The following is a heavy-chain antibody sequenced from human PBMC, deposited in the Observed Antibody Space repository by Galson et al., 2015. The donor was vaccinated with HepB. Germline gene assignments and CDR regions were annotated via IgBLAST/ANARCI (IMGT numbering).Heavy chain of an antibody. CDR2: INPSGGST. CDR3: AREPYSSSSGSPGSFVSGFDY. J-gene: IGHJ4*02. CDR1: GYTFTSYY. Sequence: SVKVSCKASGYTFTSYYMHWVRQAPGQGLEWMGIINPSGGSTSYAQKFQGRVTMTRDTSTSTVYMELSSLRSEDTAVYYCAREPYSSSSGSPGSFVSGFDYWGQGTLVTVSS. V-gene: IGHV1-46*03. D-gene: IGHD6-6*01.